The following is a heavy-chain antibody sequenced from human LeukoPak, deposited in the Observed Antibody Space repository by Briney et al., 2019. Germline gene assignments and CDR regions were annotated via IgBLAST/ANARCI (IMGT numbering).Heavy chain of an antibody. CDR3: AKGYSNYYYYYMGV. CDR2: ISYDGSNK. J-gene: IGHJ6*03. Sequence: LSLTYAVYCGSFSGYYWSWIRQAPGKGLEWVAVISYDGSNKYYADSVKGRFTISRDNSKNTLYLQMNSLRAEDTAVYYCAKGYSNYYYYYMGVWGKGTTVTVSS. CDR1: CGSFSGYY. V-gene: IGHV3-30*18. D-gene: IGHD4-11*01.